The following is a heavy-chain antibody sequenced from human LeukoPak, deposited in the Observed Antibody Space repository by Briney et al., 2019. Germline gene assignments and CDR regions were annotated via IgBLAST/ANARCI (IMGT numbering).Heavy chain of an antibody. CDR1: GYSFNSYW. Sequence: GESLKISCKGSGYSFNSYWIGWVRQMPGKGLEWMGLIYPGDSDTRYSPSFQGQVTISADKSISTAYLQWSSLKTSDTAMYFCARRYYDRSGYSRHFDYWGQGTLVTVSS. CDR3: ARRYYDRSGYSRHFDY. CDR2: IYPGDSDT. D-gene: IGHD3-22*01. V-gene: IGHV5-51*01. J-gene: IGHJ4*02.